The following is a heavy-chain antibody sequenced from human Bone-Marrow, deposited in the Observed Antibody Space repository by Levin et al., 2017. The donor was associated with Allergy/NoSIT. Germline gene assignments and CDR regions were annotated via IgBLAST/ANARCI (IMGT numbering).Heavy chain of an antibody. D-gene: IGHD2-15*01. Sequence: GESLKISCAASGFTFSSNWMHWVRQSPGEGLVWVSRINEDGSWTTYADSVKGRFTISRDNAKNTLYLQMNSLRDEDTAVYYCARDLSGRRDYWGQGTLVTVSS. J-gene: IGHJ4*02. CDR3: ARDLSGRRDY. V-gene: IGHV3-74*03. CDR1: GFTFSSNW. CDR2: INEDGSWT.